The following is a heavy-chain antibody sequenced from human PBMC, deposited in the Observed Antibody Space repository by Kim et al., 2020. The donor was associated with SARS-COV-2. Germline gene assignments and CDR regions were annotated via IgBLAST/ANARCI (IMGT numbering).Heavy chain of an antibody. CDR3: ARDFKAVAGNFLTQNFDY. J-gene: IGHJ4*02. V-gene: IGHV3-30*04. Sequence: GGSLRLSCAASGFTFSSYAMHWVRQAPGKGLEWVAVISYDGSNKYYADSVKGRFTISRDNSKNTLYLQMNSLRAEDTAVYYCARDFKAVAGNFLTQNFDYWGQGTLVTVSS. CDR2: ISYDGSNK. CDR1: GFTFSSYA. D-gene: IGHD6-19*01.